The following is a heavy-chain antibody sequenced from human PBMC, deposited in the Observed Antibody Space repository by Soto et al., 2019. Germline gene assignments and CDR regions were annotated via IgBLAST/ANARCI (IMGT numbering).Heavy chain of an antibody. J-gene: IGHJ4*02. V-gene: IGHV1-2*02. CDR3: ARGRWGTGDYGCLIDN. CDR1: GYSFTGYS. CDR2: VYGNSGDT. Sequence: QVQLVQSGAEVKEPGASVKVSCKTPGYSFTGYSIHWVRQAPGQGLEWMGWVYGNSGDTRYSQRFQGRVTMTRDTSTSTAYMELSRLTSDDTAVFYCARGRWGTGDYGCLIDNWGQGTLVTVSS. D-gene: IGHD4-17*01.